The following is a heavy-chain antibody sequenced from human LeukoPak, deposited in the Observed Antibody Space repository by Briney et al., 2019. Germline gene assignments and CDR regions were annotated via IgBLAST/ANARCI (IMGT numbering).Heavy chain of an antibody. V-gene: IGHV4-34*01. CDR1: GGSFSGYY. D-gene: IGHD3-9*01. CDR3: ARTLRYFDWLFASFGTGHFDY. J-gene: IGHJ4*02. CDR2: INHSGST. Sequence: SETPSLTCAVYGGSFSGYYWSWIRQPPGKGLEWIGEINHSGSTNYNPSLKSRVTISVDTSKNQFSLKLSSVTAADTAVYYCARTLRYFDWLFASFGTGHFDYWGQGTLVTVSS.